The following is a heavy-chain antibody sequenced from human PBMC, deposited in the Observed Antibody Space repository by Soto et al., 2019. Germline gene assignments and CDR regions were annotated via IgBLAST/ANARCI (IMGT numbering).Heavy chain of an antibody. Sequence: QVQLVQSGAEVKKPWASVKVSCKASGYTFTGYYMHWVRQAPGQGLEWMGWINPNSGGTNYAQKFQGWVTMTRDTSISTAYMELSRLRSDDTAVYYCARGPSIAARLPYYYYGMDVWGQGTTVTVSS. J-gene: IGHJ6*02. CDR2: INPNSGGT. D-gene: IGHD6-6*01. V-gene: IGHV1-2*04. CDR1: GYTFTGYY. CDR3: ARGPSIAARLPYYYYGMDV.